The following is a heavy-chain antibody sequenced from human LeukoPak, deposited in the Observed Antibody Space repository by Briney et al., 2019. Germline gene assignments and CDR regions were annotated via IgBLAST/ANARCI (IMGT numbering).Heavy chain of an antibody. CDR2: IKQDGSEK. Sequence: PGGSLRLSCAASGFTFSSHWMTWVRQAPGKGLEWVTNIKQDGSEKNYVDSVKGRFTISRDNAKNSLYLQMNSLRAEDTAVYYCARALFAGAFYGMDIWGQGTTVTVSS. V-gene: IGHV3-7*01. J-gene: IGHJ6*02. CDR3: ARALFAGAFYGMDI. CDR1: GFTFSSHW. D-gene: IGHD3-10*01.